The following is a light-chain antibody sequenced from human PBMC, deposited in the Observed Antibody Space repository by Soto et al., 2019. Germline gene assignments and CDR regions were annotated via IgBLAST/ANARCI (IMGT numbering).Light chain of an antibody. V-gene: IGLV2-8*01. CDR2: EVN. CDR3: SSYTGTKVL. Sequence: QSVLTQPPSASGSLGQSVTISCTGTSRDVGGYNYVSWYQQHPGKAPKLIIYEVNKWPSGVPNRFSGSKSGNTASLTVSGLQAEDEADYYCSSYTGTKVLFGGGTQLTVL. J-gene: IGLJ2*01. CDR1: SRDVGGYNY.